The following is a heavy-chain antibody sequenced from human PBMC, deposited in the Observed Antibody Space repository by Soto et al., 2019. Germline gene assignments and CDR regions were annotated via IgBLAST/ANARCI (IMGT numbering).Heavy chain of an antibody. J-gene: IGHJ4*02. CDR1: GFTFSSYA. D-gene: IGHD3-9*01. CDR2: ISGSGGST. CDR3: AKVEGLRYFDWLPLNYFDY. Sequence: GGSLRLSCAASGFTFSSYAMSWVRQAPGKGLEWVSAISGSGGSTYYADSVKGRFTISRDNSKNTLYLQMNSLRAEDTAVYYCAKVEGLRYFDWLPLNYFDYWGQGTLVTVSS. V-gene: IGHV3-23*01.